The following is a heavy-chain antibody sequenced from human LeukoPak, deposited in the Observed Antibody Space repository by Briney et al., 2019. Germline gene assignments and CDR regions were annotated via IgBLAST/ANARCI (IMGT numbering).Heavy chain of an antibody. CDR3: ARAISPLDFGVVIENYYYMDV. D-gene: IGHD3-3*01. V-gene: IGHV1-2*02. J-gene: IGHJ6*03. Sequence: GASVKVSCKASGYTLTSYGISWVRQAPGQGLEWMGWINPNSGGTNYAQKFQGRVTMTRDTSISTAYMELSRLRSDDTAVYYCARAISPLDFGVVIENYYYMDVWGKGTTVTVSS. CDR1: GYTLTSYG. CDR2: INPNSGGT.